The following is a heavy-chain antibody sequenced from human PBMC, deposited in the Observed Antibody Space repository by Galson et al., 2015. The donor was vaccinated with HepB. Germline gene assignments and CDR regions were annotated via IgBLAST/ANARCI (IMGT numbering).Heavy chain of an antibody. CDR2: IKSKTDGGTT. CDR1: GFTFSNAR. J-gene: IGHJ4*02. D-gene: IGHD3-16*01. Sequence: SLRLSCAASGFTFSNARMNWVRQAPGKGLEWVGRIKSKTDGGTTDYAAPVKGRFTISRDDSKNTLYPQMNSLKTEDTAVYYCTTGGGVPFRGPREPTTVDFDYWGQGTLVTVSS. V-gene: IGHV3-15*07. CDR3: TTGGGVPFRGPREPTTVDFDY.